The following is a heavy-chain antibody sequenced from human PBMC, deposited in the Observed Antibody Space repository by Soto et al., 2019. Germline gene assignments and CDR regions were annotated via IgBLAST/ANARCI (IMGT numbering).Heavy chain of an antibody. CDR1: GFTFSSYS. J-gene: IGHJ6*03. Sequence: EVQLVESGGGLGKPGGSLRLSCAASGFTFSSYSMNWVRQAPGKGLEWVSSISSSSSYIYYADSVKGRFTIARDNAKNALYLQMNSLRAEDTAVYYCARPWGHYYYYYYMDVWGKGTMVTVSS. CDR2: ISSSSSYI. D-gene: IGHD7-27*01. CDR3: ARPWGHYYYYYYMDV. V-gene: IGHV3-21*01.